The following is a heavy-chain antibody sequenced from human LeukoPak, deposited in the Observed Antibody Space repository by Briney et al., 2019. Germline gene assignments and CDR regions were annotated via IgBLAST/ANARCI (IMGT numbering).Heavy chain of an antibody. Sequence: GGSLRLSCAASGFTFSSYAMSWVRQAPGKGLEWVSAISGSGGSTYYADSVKGRFTISRDNSKNTLYLQMNSLRAEDTAVCYCAKSNFPGYSSSWYNWGQGTLVTVSS. CDR3: AKSNFPGYSSSWYN. CDR1: GFTFSSYA. CDR2: ISGSGGST. V-gene: IGHV3-23*01. D-gene: IGHD6-13*01. J-gene: IGHJ4*02.